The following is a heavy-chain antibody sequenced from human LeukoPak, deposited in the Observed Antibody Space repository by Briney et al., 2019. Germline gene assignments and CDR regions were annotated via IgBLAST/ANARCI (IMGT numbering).Heavy chain of an antibody. CDR1: GGSIGVDSYY. V-gene: IGHV4-39*01. D-gene: IGHD2-2*01. J-gene: IGHJ6*02. Sequence: SETLSLTCTVSGGSIGVDSYYWGWIRQPPGKGLEWIASIYYNGNIYYNSSLKSRVTISIDTSKNQFSLKLRSMTAADAAVYYCARGWARDIVVVPAAVSYGMDVWGQGTTVTVSS. CDR3: ARGWARDIVVVPAAVSYGMDV. CDR2: IYYNGNI.